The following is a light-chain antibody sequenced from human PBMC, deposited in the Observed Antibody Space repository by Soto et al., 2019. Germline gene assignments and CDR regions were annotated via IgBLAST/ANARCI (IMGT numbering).Light chain of an antibody. J-gene: IGKJ4*01. Sequence: EIVLTQSPATLSLSPGERATLSCRASQTVYNYLVWYQQRPGQAPRLLISDASNRATGIPARFSGSGSGTDFILTINSLEPEDLAIYFCQQRYDWPLTFGGGCKIEMK. CDR3: QQRYDWPLT. CDR2: DAS. V-gene: IGKV3-11*01. CDR1: QTVYNY.